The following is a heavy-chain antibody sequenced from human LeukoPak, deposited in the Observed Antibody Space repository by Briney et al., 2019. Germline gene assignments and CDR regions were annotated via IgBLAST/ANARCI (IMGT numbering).Heavy chain of an antibody. D-gene: IGHD5-24*01. CDR3: ARDSKAMAAFDY. CDR2: IWYDGSNK. V-gene: IGHV3-33*01. Sequence: GRSPRLSCAASGFTFSSYGMHWVRQAPGKGLEWVAVIWYDGSNKYYADSVKGRFTISRDNSKNTLYLQMNSLRAEDTAVYYCARDSKAMAAFDYWGQGTLVTVSS. CDR1: GFTFSSYG. J-gene: IGHJ4*02.